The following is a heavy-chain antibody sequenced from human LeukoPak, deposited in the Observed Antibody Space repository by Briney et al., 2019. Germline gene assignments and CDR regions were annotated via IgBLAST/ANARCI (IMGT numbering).Heavy chain of an antibody. CDR2: IIPIFGTA. CDR3: ATRGSSGWYYFDY. D-gene: IGHD6-19*01. V-gene: IGHV1-69*13. CDR1: GGTFSSYA. J-gene: IGHJ4*02. Sequence: SVKVSCKASGGTFSSYAISWVRQAPGQGLEWMGGIIPIFGTANYAQKFQGRVTITADESTSTAYMGLSSLRSEDTAVYYCATRGSSGWYYFDYWGQGTLVTVSS.